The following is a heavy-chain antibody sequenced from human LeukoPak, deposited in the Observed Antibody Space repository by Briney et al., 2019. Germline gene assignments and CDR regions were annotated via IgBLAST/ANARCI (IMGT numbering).Heavy chain of an antibody. V-gene: IGHV3-23*01. J-gene: IGHJ4*02. Sequence: GGSLRLSCAVSGFTFSNYALSWVRQAPGKGLEWLSAITGSGDITYYADSVKGRFTVSRDISKNTLYLQMNSLRAEDTAVYYCARDRGREDYYDSSGTFDYWGQGTLVTVSS. D-gene: IGHD3-22*01. CDR2: ITGSGDIT. CDR3: ARDRGREDYYDSSGTFDY. CDR1: GFTFSNYA.